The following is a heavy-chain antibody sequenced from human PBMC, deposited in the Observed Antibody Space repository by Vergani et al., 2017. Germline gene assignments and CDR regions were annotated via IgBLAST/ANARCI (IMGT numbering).Heavy chain of an antibody. Sequence: QVQLVESGGGLVKPGGSLRLSCTASGFFFSDYYMSWLRQAPGKGLEWISYIASSDTTVYYADSVKGRFTISRDNAKNSLYLEMNSLRAEDTAVYYCAKDPSSPTVTSDYYYYYGMDVWGQGTTVTVSS. CDR3: AKDPSSPTVTSDYYYYYGMDV. D-gene: IGHD4-11*01. CDR2: IASSDTTV. J-gene: IGHJ6*02. CDR1: GFFFSDYY. V-gene: IGHV3-11*04.